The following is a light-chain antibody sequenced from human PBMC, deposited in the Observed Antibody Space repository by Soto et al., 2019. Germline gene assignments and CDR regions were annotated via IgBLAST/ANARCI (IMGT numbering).Light chain of an antibody. V-gene: IGKV3-20*01. CDR1: QSVSNY. CDR2: GAS. Sequence: EIVLTQSPATLSLSPGERATLSCRASQSVSNYLAWYQQKPGQAPRLLIYGASTGATGIADRFSGGGSGTDFTLTISRLEPEDFAVYHCQQYGRSWTFGQGTKVDIK. CDR3: QQYGRSWT. J-gene: IGKJ1*01.